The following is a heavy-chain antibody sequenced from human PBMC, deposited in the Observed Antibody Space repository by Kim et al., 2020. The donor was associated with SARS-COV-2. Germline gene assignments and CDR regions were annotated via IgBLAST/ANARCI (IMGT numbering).Heavy chain of an antibody. D-gene: IGHD5-18*01. CDR3: ARKAYSHTSGFDY. CDR2: ISDSGDTT. Sequence: GGSLRLSCEASGFTFSSYVMTWVRQAPGKGLEWVSVISDSGDTTYYADSVKGRFTISRDNSKSTLYLQMNSLRAEDTALYYCARKAYSHTSGFDYWGQGTLVTVSS. J-gene: IGHJ4*02. V-gene: IGHV3-23*01. CDR1: GFTFSSYV.